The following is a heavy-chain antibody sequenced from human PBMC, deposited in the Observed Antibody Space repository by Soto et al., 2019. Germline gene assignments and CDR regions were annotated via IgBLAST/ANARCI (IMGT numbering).Heavy chain of an antibody. CDR3: ARALYASSGSWGFYFDS. D-gene: IGHD3-10*01. CDR2: IDPRGGTT. J-gene: IGHJ4*02. CDR1: RFTFSSYV. Sequence: PGGSLRLSCAASRFTFSSYVMTWVRQAPGKGLEWVSTIDPRGGTTNYADSVRGRFTISRDNSQGTLHLQMNSLRAEDTAVYYCARALYASSGSWGFYFDSWGQGALVTVSS. V-gene: IGHV3-23*01.